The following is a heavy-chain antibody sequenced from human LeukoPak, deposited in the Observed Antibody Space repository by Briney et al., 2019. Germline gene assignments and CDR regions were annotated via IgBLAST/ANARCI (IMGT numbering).Heavy chain of an antibody. J-gene: IGHJ4*02. CDR2: IYYSGST. V-gene: IGHV4-59*08. CDR3: AKGLGEWLPIPFDY. D-gene: IGHD3-3*01. Sequence: SETLSLTCTVSGGSISSYYWSWIRQPPGKGLEWIGYIYYSGSTNYNPTLKSRVTISVDTSKNQFSLKLSSVTAADTAVYYCAKGLGEWLPIPFDYWGQGTLVTVSS. CDR1: GGSISSYY.